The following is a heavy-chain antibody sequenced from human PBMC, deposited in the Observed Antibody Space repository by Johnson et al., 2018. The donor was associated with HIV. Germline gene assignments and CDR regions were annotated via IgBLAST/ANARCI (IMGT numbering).Heavy chain of an antibody. V-gene: IGHV3-33*06. CDR2: IWYDGSNK. CDR1: GFTFSSYG. D-gene: IGHD2-21*01. CDR3: AKSVVVVLVGDKEDAVDS. Sequence: VQLVESGGGVVQPGRSLRLSCAASGFTFSSYGMHWVRQAPGKGLEWVAVIWYDGSNKYYADSVKGRFTISRDNPWNTLYLQMNNLTTEDTAVYYCAKSVVVVLVGDKEDAVDSWGQGTMVTVSA. J-gene: IGHJ3*02.